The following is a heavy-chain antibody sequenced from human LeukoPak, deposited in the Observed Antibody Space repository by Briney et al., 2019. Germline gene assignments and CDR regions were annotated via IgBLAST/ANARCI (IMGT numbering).Heavy chain of an antibody. V-gene: IGHV3-21*01. J-gene: IGHJ6*03. CDR3: ARHRIGPYYYGSGSFFQQYYYYYYMDV. CDR1: GFTFSSYS. D-gene: IGHD3-10*01. Sequence: GGSLRLSCAASGFTFSSYSMNWVRQAPGKGLEWVSSISSSSSYIYYADSVKGRFTISRDNAKNSLYLQMNSLRAEDTAVYYCARHRIGPYYYGSGSFFQQYYYYYYMDVWGKGTTVTISS. CDR2: ISSSSSYI.